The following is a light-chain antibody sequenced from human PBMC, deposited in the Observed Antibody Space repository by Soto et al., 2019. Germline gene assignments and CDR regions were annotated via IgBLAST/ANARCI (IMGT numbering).Light chain of an antibody. CDR1: QSVSTS. CDR3: QQRSNWPPWT. V-gene: IGKV3-11*01. Sequence: EIVLTQSPATLSLSPGERATLSCRASQSVSTSLAWYQQKPGQAPRLLIYDASSRATGIPARFSGSGSGTDFTLTISSLEPEDFAVYYCQQRSNWPPWTFGQGTKVEIK. J-gene: IGKJ1*01. CDR2: DAS.